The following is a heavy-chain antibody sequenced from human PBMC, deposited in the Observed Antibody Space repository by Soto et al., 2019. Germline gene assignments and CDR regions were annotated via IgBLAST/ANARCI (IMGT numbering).Heavy chain of an antibody. V-gene: IGHV4-59*11. D-gene: IGHD1-26*01. CDR3: AKTYSGNYFEY. Sequence: SETLSLTCTVSGGSINDHYWSWIRQPPGKRLEWIGYISYSGTTTYNPSLKSRVTISVDTSKNQFSLKLSSVTAADTAVYYCAKTYSGNYFEYSGPGIMVTVSS. J-gene: IGHJ4*02. CDR2: ISYSGTT. CDR1: GGSINDHY.